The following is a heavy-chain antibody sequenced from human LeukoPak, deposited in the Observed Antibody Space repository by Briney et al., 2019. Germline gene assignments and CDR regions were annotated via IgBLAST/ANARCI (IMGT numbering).Heavy chain of an antibody. CDR3: ARGGAPRPDF. J-gene: IGHJ4*02. D-gene: IGHD1-26*01. CDR1: GFTFSTYW. Sequence: PGGSLRLSCAASGFTFSTYWMSWFRQTSGKGLEWEAKIKADGGEKDHVASVKGRFTISRDNAKNSLYLQMNSLRVEDTAVYYCARGGAPRPDFWGQGTLVTVSS. CDR2: IKADGGEK. V-gene: IGHV3-7*01.